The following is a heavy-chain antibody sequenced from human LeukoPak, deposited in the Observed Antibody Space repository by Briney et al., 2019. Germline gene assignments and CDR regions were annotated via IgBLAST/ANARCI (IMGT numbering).Heavy chain of an antibody. V-gene: IGHV4-34*01. CDR2: INHSGST. CDR1: GGSFSGYY. Sequence: PSETLSLTCAVYGGSFSGYYWSWIRQPPGKGLEWIGEINHSGSTNHNPSLKSRVTISVDTSKNQFSLKLSSVTAADTAVYYCARRRGKIDYWGQGTLVTVSS. J-gene: IGHJ4*02. CDR3: ARRRGKIDY.